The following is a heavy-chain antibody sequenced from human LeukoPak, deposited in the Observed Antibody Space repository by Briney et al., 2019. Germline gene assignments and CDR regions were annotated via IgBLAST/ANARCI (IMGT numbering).Heavy chain of an antibody. CDR1: GFTFSNYA. D-gene: IGHD4-17*01. V-gene: IGHV3-23*01. J-gene: IGHJ4*02. Sequence: PGGSLRLSCAASGFTFSNYAMNWVRQSPGKGLEWVSTISGSSDTTYYAHSVKRLFTFSRDNSKENLYLQMNSLRAEDMAVYYCANFTPDYGDPYYFDYWGQGTLVTVSS. CDR3: ANFTPDYGDPYYFDY. CDR2: ISGSSDTT.